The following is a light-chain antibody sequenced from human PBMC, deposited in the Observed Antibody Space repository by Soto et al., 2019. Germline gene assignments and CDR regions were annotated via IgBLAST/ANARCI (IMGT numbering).Light chain of an antibody. Sequence: ETVLTQSPGTLSLSPGERATLSCRASQSVGGSSLAWYQQRPGQAPRLLIYHTSNRATGIPDRFSGSGSGTDFPLTISRLEPEDFAVYYCQQYHSSPRTFGQGTKVEIK. CDR2: HTS. CDR3: QQYHSSPRT. J-gene: IGKJ1*01. CDR1: QSVGGSS. V-gene: IGKV3-20*01.